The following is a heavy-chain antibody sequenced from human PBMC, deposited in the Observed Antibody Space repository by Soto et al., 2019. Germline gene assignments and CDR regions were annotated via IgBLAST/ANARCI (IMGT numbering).Heavy chain of an antibody. D-gene: IGHD3-16*01. J-gene: IGHJ6*02. Sequence: SVKVSCKTSGGTFSSYAISWVRQAPGQGLEWMGGIIPIFGTANYAQKFQGRVTITADESTSTAYMELSSLRSEDTAVYYCAMGGQPPWGGMDVWGQGTTVTVSS. V-gene: IGHV1-69*13. CDR2: IIPIFGTA. CDR3: AMGGQPPWGGMDV. CDR1: GGTFSSYA.